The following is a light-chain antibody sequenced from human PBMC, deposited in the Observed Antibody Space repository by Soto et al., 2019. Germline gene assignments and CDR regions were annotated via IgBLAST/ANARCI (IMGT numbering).Light chain of an antibody. Sequence: IRMTQSPSSLSASTGDRVTITCRASQGISSYLAWYQQKPGKAPKLLIYAASTLQSVVPSRFSGSGSGTDFTLTISALQPEDVATYYCQKYNIAPWTFGQGTKVEIK. J-gene: IGKJ1*01. CDR2: AAS. V-gene: IGKV1-27*01. CDR3: QKYNIAPWT. CDR1: QGISSY.